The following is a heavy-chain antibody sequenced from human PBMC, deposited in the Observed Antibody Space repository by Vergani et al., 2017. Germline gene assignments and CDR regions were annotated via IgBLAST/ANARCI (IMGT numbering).Heavy chain of an antibody. CDR1: GGSISSSSYY. CDR2: IYYSGST. Sequence: QLQLQESGPGLVKPSETLSLTCTVSGGSISSSSYYWGWIRQPPGKGLEWIGSIYYSGSTYYNPSLKSRVTISVDTSKNQFSLKLSSVTAADTAVYYCARGEAGQWLVTYYFDYWGQGTLVTVSS. D-gene: IGHD6-19*01. V-gene: IGHV4-39*01. J-gene: IGHJ4*02. CDR3: ARGEAGQWLVTYYFDY.